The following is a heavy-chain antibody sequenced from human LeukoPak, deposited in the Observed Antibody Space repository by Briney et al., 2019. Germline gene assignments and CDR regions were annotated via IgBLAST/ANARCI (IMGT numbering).Heavy chain of an antibody. CDR2: IYSGGST. V-gene: IGHV3-66*01. CDR3: ARDQPSAWLLAFDS. D-gene: IGHD6-19*01. Sequence: GGSLRLSCAASGFTVSSNYMSWVRQAPGKGLEWVSVIYSGGSTYYADSVKGRFTISRDNSKNTLYLQMNSLRAEDTAVYYCARDQPSAWLLAFDSWGQGTMVTVSS. CDR1: GFTVSSNY. J-gene: IGHJ3*02.